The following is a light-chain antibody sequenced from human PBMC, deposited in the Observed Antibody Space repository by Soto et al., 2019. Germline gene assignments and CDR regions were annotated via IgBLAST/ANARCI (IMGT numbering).Light chain of an antibody. Sequence: TVLTQSPATLSLSPGERATLSCKASQSIGNSLGWFQQKPGQAPRLLIDDAFNRANGIPAGFTGSGSGSDFTLTISSLEPEDFGVYYCRQRYNWPLTFGGGTKVEIK. CDR1: QSIGNS. CDR3: RQRYNWPLT. J-gene: IGKJ4*01. V-gene: IGKV3-11*01. CDR2: DAF.